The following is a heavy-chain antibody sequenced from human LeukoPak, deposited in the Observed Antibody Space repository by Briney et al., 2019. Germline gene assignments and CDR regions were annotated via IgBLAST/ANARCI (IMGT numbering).Heavy chain of an antibody. Sequence: GGSLRLSCAASGFTFSSYALNWVRQAPGRGLEWVSYISSSSSTIYYADSVKGRFTISRDNAKNSLYLQMNSLRAEDTAVYYCARDGAFYDRNYYYYYYMDVWGKGTTVTVSS. CDR2: ISSSSSTI. V-gene: IGHV3-48*01. J-gene: IGHJ6*03. CDR3: ARDGAFYDRNYYYYYYMDV. CDR1: GFTFSSYA. D-gene: IGHD3-22*01.